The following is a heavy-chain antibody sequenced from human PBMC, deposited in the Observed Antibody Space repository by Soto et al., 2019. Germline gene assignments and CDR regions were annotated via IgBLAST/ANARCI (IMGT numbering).Heavy chain of an antibody. Sequence: GGSLRLSCAASGFTFSDSDMSWVRQAPGKGPEWVSTISGSSGGTYYADFVKGRLTISRDNSKNTLYLQMSSLRVDDTAVYYCATGGGYELWLDYWGQGALVTVSS. CDR2: ISGSSGGT. CDR1: GFTFSDSD. J-gene: IGHJ4*02. D-gene: IGHD5-12*01. CDR3: ATGGGYELWLDY. V-gene: IGHV3-23*01.